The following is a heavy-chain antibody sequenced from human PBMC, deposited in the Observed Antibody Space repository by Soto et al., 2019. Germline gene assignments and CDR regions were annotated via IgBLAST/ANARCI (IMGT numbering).Heavy chain of an antibody. CDR3: ARASYGDGYNSGTNWFDP. CDR1: GGTFSSYA. J-gene: IGHJ5*02. V-gene: IGHV1-69*13. CDR2: IIPIFGTA. D-gene: IGHD5-12*01. Sequence: AASVKVSCKASGGTFSSYAISWVRQAPGQGLEWMGGIIPIFGTANYAQKFQGRVTITADESTSTAYMELSSLRSEDTAVYYCARASYGDGYNSGTNWFDPWGQGTLVTVSS.